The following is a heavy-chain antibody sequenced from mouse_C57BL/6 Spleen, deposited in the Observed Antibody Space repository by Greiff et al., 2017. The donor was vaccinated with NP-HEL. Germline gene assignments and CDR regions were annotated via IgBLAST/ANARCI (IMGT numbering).Heavy chain of an antibody. Sequence: VQLQQSGAELVKPGASVKMSCKASGYTFTSYWITWVKQRPGQGLEWIGDIYPGSGSTNYNEKFKSKATLTVDTSSSTAYMQLSSLTSEDSAVYDCARRGQLRPYYFDYWGQGTTLTVSA. CDR2: IYPGSGST. V-gene: IGHV1-55*01. D-gene: IGHD3-2*02. CDR1: GYTFTSYW. J-gene: IGHJ2*01. CDR3: ARRGQLRPYYFDY.